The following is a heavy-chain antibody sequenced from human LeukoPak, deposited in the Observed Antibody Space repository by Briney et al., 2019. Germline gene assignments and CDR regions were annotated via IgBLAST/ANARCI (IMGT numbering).Heavy chain of an antibody. V-gene: IGHV3-23*01. CDR1: GFTFSSYT. J-gene: IGHJ4*02. Sequence: GGSLRLSCAASGFTFSSYTMSWVRQAPGKGLEWVSAISGSGGSTYYADSVKGRFTISRDNSKNTLYLQMNSLRAEDTAVYYCAKGGGGILTGYHDYWGQGTLVTVSS. D-gene: IGHD3-9*01. CDR2: ISGSGGST. CDR3: AKGGGGILTGYHDY.